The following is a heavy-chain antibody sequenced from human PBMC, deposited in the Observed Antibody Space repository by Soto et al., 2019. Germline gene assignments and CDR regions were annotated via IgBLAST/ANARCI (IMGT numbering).Heavy chain of an antibody. CDR1: GYSFTSYW. D-gene: IGHD1-1*01. CDR3: ASNKNWNYYYGMDV. CDR2: IDPSDSYT. J-gene: IGHJ6*02. Sequence: GESLKISCKGSGYSFTSYWISWVRQMPGKGLEWMGRIDPSDSYTKYSPSFQGHVTISADKSISTAYLQWSSLKASDTAMYYCASNKNWNYYYGMDVWGQGTTVTVPS. V-gene: IGHV5-10-1*01.